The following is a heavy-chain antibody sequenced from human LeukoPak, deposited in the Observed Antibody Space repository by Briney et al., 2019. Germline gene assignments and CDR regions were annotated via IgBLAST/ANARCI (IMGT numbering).Heavy chain of an antibody. D-gene: IGHD4-23*01. Sequence: GASVKVSCKASGYTFTSYGISWVRQAPGQGLEWMGWISAYNGNTNYAQKLQGGVTMTTDTSTSTAYMEPRSLRSDDTAVYYCAREAGSTPDYYYGMDVWGQGTTVTVSS. CDR3: AREAGSTPDYYYGMDV. CDR1: GYTFTSYG. V-gene: IGHV1-18*01. J-gene: IGHJ6*02. CDR2: ISAYNGNT.